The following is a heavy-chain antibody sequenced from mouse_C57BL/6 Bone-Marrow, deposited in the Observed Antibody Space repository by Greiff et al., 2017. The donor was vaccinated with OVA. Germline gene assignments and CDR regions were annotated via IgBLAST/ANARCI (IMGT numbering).Heavy chain of an antibody. V-gene: IGHV1-82*01. Sequence: QVQLQQSGPELVKPGASVKISCKASGYAFSSSWMNWVKQRPGKGLEWIGRIYPGDGDTNYNGKFKGKATLTADKSSSTAYMQLSSLTSEDSAVYFCARRSPSGATVVATEGYFDVWGTGTTVTVSS. CDR3: ARRSPSGATVVATEGYFDV. J-gene: IGHJ1*03. CDR2: IYPGDGDT. CDR1: GYAFSSSW. D-gene: IGHD1-1*01.